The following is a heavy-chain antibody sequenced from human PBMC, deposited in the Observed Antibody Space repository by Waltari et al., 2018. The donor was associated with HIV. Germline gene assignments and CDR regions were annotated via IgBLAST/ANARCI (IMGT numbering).Heavy chain of an antibody. CDR1: GGSISGYY. CDR2: IYYSGST. CDR3: ARVPGVSSIAARRFDY. V-gene: IGHV4-59*01. Sequence: QVHLQESGPGLVKPSETLSLTCTVSGGSISGYYWNWIRQPPGKGLEWIGYIYYSGSTNDNPALQSRITISVDTSKSQFSLKLSSVTAADTAVYYCARVPGVSSIAARRFDYWGQGSLVTVSS. D-gene: IGHD6-6*01. J-gene: IGHJ4*02.